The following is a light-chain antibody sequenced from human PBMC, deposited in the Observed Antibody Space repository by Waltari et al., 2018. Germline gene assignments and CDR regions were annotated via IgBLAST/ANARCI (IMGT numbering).Light chain of an antibody. CDR3: NSYSSVSTHV. CDR1: NTDIGAFNF. Sequence: QSALTQPAPVSGTPGESITISCAGTNTDIGAFNFVSWYRQFPGEAPQLIIYDVSHRPSVISDRFSGSKSGNTASLTISGLQAEDDADYYCNSYSSVSTHVFGSGTKVTVL. CDR2: DVS. J-gene: IGLJ1*01. V-gene: IGLV2-14*03.